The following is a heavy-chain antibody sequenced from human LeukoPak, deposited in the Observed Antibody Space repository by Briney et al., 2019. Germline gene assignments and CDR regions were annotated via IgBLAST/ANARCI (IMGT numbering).Heavy chain of an antibody. Sequence: GGSLRLSCAASGFTFSSYAMSWVRQAPGKGLEWVSAISGSGGSTYYADSVKGRFTISRGNSKNTLYLQMNSLRAEDTAVYYCAKDTWGSGIYYFDYWGQGTLVTVSS. J-gene: IGHJ4*02. CDR1: GFTFSSYA. CDR2: ISGSGGST. D-gene: IGHD3-10*01. V-gene: IGHV3-23*01. CDR3: AKDTWGSGIYYFDY.